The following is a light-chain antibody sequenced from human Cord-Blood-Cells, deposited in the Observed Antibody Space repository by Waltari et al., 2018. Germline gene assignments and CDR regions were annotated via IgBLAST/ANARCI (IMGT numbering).Light chain of an antibody. J-gene: IGKJ4*01. Sequence: DIVMTQSPVTLSVTPEERATLSCSASQSVSSNLAWYQQKPGQAPRLLIYGVATRATGIPARFSGSGSGTEFTLTISSLQSEDFAVYYCQQYNNWPPLTFGGGTKVEIK. V-gene: IGKV3-15*01. CDR2: GVA. CDR3: QQYNNWPPLT. CDR1: QSVSSN.